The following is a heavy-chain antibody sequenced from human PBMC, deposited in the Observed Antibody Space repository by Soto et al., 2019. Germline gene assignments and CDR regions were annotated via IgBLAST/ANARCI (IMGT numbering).Heavy chain of an antibody. J-gene: IGHJ4*02. CDR1: NGSVSSPLSY. CDR3: VRKPYGAYRSFFDN. Sequence: SETLSLTCSVSNGSVSSPLSYWGWIRQPPGKRPEWIGVIYFSGITSYNPSPKSRVTISVDTSRNQFSLELSSVTAADTAVYYCVRKPYGAYRSFFDNWGQGTPVTVSS. CDR2: IYFSGIT. V-gene: IGHV4-39*01. D-gene: IGHD4-17*01.